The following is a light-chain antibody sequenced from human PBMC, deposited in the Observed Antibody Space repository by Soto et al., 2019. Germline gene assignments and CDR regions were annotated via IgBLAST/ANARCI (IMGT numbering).Light chain of an antibody. J-gene: IGKJ1*01. CDR2: AAS. CDR1: QGISNY. V-gene: IGKV1-27*01. Sequence: DIQMTQSPSSLSASVGDRVTITRRASQGISNYLAWYQQKPGKVPKLLIYAASTLQSGVPSRFSGSGSGTDFTLTISSLQPEDVATYYCQKYNSAPWTFGQGTKVDI. CDR3: QKYNSAPWT.